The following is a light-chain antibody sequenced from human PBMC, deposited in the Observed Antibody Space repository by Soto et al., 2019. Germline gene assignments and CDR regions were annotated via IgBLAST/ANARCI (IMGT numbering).Light chain of an antibody. V-gene: IGKV1-33*01. CDR1: QDISNF. J-gene: IGKJ4*01. CDR2: DAS. Sequence: DIQMTQSPASLSTSIGDRVTITCQASQDISNFLNWYQQTPGKAPKLVIYDASTLQTGVPSRFRGSGSGTDFTFTIASLQPEDFGTYFCQQYENLPLTFGGGTTLEIK. CDR3: QQYENLPLT.